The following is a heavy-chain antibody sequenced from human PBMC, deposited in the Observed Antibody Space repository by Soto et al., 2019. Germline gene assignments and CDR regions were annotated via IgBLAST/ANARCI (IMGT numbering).Heavy chain of an antibody. CDR2: FYYSGST. D-gene: IGHD2-2*01. CDR1: GGSISSSYSY. V-gene: IGHV4-39*01. Sequence: QLQLQESGPGLVKPSETLSLTCTVSGGSISSSYSYWGWIRQPPGKGLEWIGSFYYSGSTYYNPSLKSRVPISVDTSMNQFSLKLSSVTAADTAVYYSARPAYCSGPSCYGRHFDYWGQGTLVTVSS. CDR3: ARPAYCSGPSCYGRHFDY. J-gene: IGHJ4*02.